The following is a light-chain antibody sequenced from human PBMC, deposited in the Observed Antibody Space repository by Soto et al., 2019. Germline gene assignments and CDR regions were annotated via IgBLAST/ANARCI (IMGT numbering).Light chain of an antibody. J-gene: IGKJ4*01. CDR2: RVS. Sequence: RATLSCRASQTITTLAWYQRKPGQAPRLLIYRVSSRATGVPDRFSGSGSGTDYTLTISRLEPEDFAVYYCQQYGNLPLTFGGGTKVDIK. V-gene: IGKV3-20*01. CDR1: QTITT. CDR3: QQYGNLPLT.